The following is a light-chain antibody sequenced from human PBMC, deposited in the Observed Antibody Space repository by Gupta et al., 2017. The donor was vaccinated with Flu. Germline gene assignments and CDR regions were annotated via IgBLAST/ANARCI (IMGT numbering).Light chain of an antibody. V-gene: IGKV1-9*01. CDR1: QVISNY. CDR3: QEFDRYPLT. J-gene: IGKJ4*01. CDR2: AAS. Sequence: PSFLSTSVGDRVTITCRASQVISNYLAWYQQRPGKAPKLLIYAASTLESGVPSRFSGSGSGTEFALTINSLQPEDSAIYYCQEFDRYPLTFGGGTRVEIK.